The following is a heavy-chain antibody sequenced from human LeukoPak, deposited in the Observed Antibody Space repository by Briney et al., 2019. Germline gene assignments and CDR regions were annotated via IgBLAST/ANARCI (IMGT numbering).Heavy chain of an antibody. CDR2: ISSSNNTI. CDR3: ARVLDDYGGNYGAFDI. Sequence: PGGSLRLSCAASGFTFSSYNMNWVRQAPGKGLEWVSYISSSNNTIYYADSVKGRFTISRDNAKNSLYLQMNGLRAEDTAVYYCARVLDDYGGNYGAFDIWGQGTMVTVSS. V-gene: IGHV3-48*04. D-gene: IGHD4-23*01. J-gene: IGHJ3*02. CDR1: GFTFSSYN.